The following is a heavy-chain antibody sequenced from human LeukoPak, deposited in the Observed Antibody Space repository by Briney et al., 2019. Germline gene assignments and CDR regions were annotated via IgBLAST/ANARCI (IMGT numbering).Heavy chain of an antibody. Sequence: GGSLRLSRAASGFTFSSYWMHWVRQAPGKGLVWVSRINSDGSSTSYADSVKDRFTISRDNAKNTLYLQMNSLRAEDTAVYYCARVRYGGNSALDYWGQGTLVTVSS. CDR2: INSDGSST. CDR3: ARVRYGGNSALDY. CDR1: GFTFSSYW. D-gene: IGHD4-23*01. V-gene: IGHV3-74*01. J-gene: IGHJ4*02.